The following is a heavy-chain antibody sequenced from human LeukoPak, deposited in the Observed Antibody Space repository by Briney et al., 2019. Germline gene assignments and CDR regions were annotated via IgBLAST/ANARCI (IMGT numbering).Heavy chain of an antibody. V-gene: IGHV3-30*02. CDR1: GFTFSSYG. D-gene: IGHD2-15*01. J-gene: IGHJ4*02. CDR2: IRYDGSNK. Sequence: GGSLRLSCAASGFTFSSYGMHWVRQTPGKGLEWVAFIRYDGSNKYYADSVKGRFTISRDNSKNTLYLQMNSLRAEDTAVYYCARDPGYCSGGSCAGYFDYWGQGTLVTVSS. CDR3: ARDPGYCSGGSCAGYFDY.